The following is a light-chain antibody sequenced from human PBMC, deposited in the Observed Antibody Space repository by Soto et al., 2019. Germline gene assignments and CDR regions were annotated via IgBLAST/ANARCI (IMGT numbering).Light chain of an antibody. V-gene: IGKV3-11*01. CDR1: QSVDSF. Sequence: EIVLTQSPASLSLSPGERATLSCRASQSVDSFLAWYQQKPGRTPRLLIYDTSNRATGIPARFCGSGSGTDFTLTISRLEPEDFAVYYCQVRTDWPPFKYTFGQGTKLEVK. CDR2: DTS. J-gene: IGKJ2*01. CDR3: QVRTDWPPFKYT.